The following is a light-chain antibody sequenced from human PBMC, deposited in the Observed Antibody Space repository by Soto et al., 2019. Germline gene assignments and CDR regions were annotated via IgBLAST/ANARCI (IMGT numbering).Light chain of an antibody. CDR3: QQTYTLPIT. CDR2: AAS. V-gene: IGKV1-39*01. J-gene: IGKJ5*01. CDR1: QTIYTN. Sequence: DIQMTQSPSSLSASAGDRVTITCRASQTIYTNLNWFQQKPGKAPKLLIYAASSLESGVPSRFSGSGSGTDFTLTISSLQPEDFATYYCQQTYTLPITFGQGTRLE.